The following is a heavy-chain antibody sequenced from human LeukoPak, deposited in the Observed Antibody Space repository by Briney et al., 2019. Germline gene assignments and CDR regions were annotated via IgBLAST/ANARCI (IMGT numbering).Heavy chain of an antibody. CDR2: ISGGGRKT. D-gene: IGHD1-1*01. CDR3: AGTMQLDF. V-gene: IGHV3-23*01. Sequence: PGGSLRLSCAASGFTFSNYDMSWVRQAPGKGLEWVSSISGGGRKTYSAASVKGPFTISRDNSKNPLYLQLNSLTAEDTAVYYCAGTMQLDFWGQGTLVTVSS. CDR1: GFTFSNYD. J-gene: IGHJ4*02.